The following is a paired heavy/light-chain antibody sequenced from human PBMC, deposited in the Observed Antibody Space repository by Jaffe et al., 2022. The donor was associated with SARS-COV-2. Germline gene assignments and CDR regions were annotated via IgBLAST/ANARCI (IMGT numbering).Heavy chain of an antibody. CDR2: VYSSGST. CDR1: GSSMSSTSYS. D-gene: IGHD3-10*01. V-gene: IGHV4-39*01. CDR3: ARLREGTYGSIRWGVAGAGGVQHKQHHHYYTDV. J-gene: IGHJ6*03. Sequence: QVHLQESGPGLVKPSETLSLICTVSGSSMSSTSYSWGWIRQPPGKGPEWIGNVYSSGSTYFNPSLNSRVTISVDTSNKQFSLTLRSATAGDTAVYYCARLREGTYGSIRWGVAGAGGVQHKQHHHYYTDVWGKGTTVTVSS.
Light chain of an antibody. Sequence: ETVLTQSPGTLSLSPGERATLSCRASQSVSNNYLAWYQQKPGQAPRLLIYGASSRATGIPARFSGSGSGRDFTLTISRLEAEDFAVYFCQQYDSSPLTFGGGTKVEIK. CDR2: GAS. J-gene: IGKJ4*01. V-gene: IGKV3-20*01. CDR1: QSVSNNY. CDR3: QQYDSSPLT.